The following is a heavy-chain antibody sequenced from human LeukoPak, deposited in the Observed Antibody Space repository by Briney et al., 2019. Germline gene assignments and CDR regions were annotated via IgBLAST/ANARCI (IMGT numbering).Heavy chain of an antibody. CDR3: AKARYYYDSSGYHAPYYFDY. J-gene: IGHJ4*02. Sequence: PGGSLRLSCAASGFTFSSYAMSWVRQAPGEGLEWVSVISGSGDSTYYADSVKGRFTISRDNSKNTVYLQMNNLRAEDTAIYFCAKARYYYDSSGYHAPYYFDYWGQGTLVTVSS. D-gene: IGHD3-22*01. CDR1: GFTFSSYA. V-gene: IGHV3-23*01. CDR2: ISGSGDST.